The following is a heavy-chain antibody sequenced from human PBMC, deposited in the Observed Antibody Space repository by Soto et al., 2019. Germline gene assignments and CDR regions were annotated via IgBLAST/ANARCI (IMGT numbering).Heavy chain of an antibody. CDR1: GGTFSSYA. J-gene: IGHJ3*02. CDR3: ARVVEGSSGYYYHDAFDI. CDR2: IIPIFGTT. Sequence: RASVKVSCKASGGTFSSYAISWVRQAPGQGLEWMGGIIPIFGTTNYAQKFQGRVTITADESTSTAYMELSSLGSEDTAVYYCARVVEGSSGYYYHDAFDIWGQGTMVTVSS. V-gene: IGHV1-69*13. D-gene: IGHD3-22*01.